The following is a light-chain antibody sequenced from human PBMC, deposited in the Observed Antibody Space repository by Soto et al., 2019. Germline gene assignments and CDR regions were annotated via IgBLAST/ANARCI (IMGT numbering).Light chain of an antibody. CDR3: QVWDRSSDHRV. J-gene: IGLJ3*02. CDR2: DGS. CDR1: KIGSRG. V-gene: IGLV3-21*02. Sequence: SYELTQPPSVSVALGQTARITCGGSKIGSRGVHWYQQRPGQAPVLVVFDGSDRPSGNPERFSGSNSGNTATLTISRVEAWDEADYYCQVWDRSSDHRVFGGGTKLTVL.